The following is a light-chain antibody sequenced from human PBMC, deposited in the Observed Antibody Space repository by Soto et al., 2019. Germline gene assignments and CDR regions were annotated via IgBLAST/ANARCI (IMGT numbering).Light chain of an antibody. CDR2: DVS. CDR3: SSYTSSSTVVV. Sequence: QSVLTQPASVSGSPGQSITISCTGTSSDVGGYNYVSWYQQHPGKAPKLMIYDVSNRPSGVSNRFSGSKSGNTASLTISGLQAEDEADYYCSSYTSSSTVVVFGTGTKLTV. CDR1: SSDVGGYNY. V-gene: IGLV2-14*01. J-gene: IGLJ1*01.